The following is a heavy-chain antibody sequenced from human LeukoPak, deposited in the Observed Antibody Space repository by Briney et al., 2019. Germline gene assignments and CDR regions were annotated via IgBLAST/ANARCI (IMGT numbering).Heavy chain of an antibody. CDR3: AKDRLSSRDGYNFNY. Sequence: GGSLRLSCVASGFTFSSYAMTWVRQAPGKGLEWVSAISVSDDSTYYADSVKGRFTISRDNSKNTLYLQMNSLRAEDTAVYYCAKDRLSSRDGYNFNYWGQGTLVTVSS. V-gene: IGHV3-23*01. CDR2: ISVSDDST. CDR1: GFTFSSYA. D-gene: IGHD5-24*01. J-gene: IGHJ4*02.